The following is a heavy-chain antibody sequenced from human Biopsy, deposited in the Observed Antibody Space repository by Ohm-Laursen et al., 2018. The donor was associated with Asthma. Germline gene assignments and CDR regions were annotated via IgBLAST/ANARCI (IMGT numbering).Heavy chain of an antibody. Sequence: TQTLTLTCTVSGFSLRNASMGVTWIRQPPGKALEWLAHIFLNDEKSYSTSLKSRSTISKDTAKSQVVLTMSNMDPVDTATYYCARVVNDDFRSGYWFDPWGQGTLVTVSS. J-gene: IGHJ5*02. CDR3: ARVVNDDFRSGYWFDP. V-gene: IGHV2-26*01. D-gene: IGHD3-3*01. CDR2: IFLNDEK. CDR1: GFSLRNASMG.